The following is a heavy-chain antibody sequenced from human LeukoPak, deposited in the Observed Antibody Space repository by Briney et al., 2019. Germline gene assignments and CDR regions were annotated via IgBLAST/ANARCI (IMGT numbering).Heavy chain of an antibody. J-gene: IGHJ4*02. D-gene: IGHD4-17*01. V-gene: IGHV4-4*07. CDR1: GGSISSYY. CDR2: IYTSGST. CDR3: AREVRAPYGDYADY. Sequence: PSETLSLTCTVSGGSISSYYWSWIRQPTGKGLEWIGRIYTSGSTNYNPSLKSRVTISVDKSKNQFSLKLSSVTAADTAVYYCAREVRAPYGDYADYWGQGTLVTVSS.